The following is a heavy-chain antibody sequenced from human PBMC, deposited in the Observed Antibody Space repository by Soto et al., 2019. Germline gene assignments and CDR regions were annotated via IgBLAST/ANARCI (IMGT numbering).Heavy chain of an antibody. Sequence: QVQLVESGGGVVQPGRSLRLSCAASGFTFSSYAMHWVRQAPGKGLEWVAVISYDGSNKYYADSVKGRFTISRDNSKNTLYLQMNSLRAEDTAVYYCARPPSIAASYDYYGMDVWGQGTTVTVSS. J-gene: IGHJ6*02. V-gene: IGHV3-30-3*01. CDR1: GFTFSSYA. CDR3: ARPPSIAASYDYYGMDV. CDR2: ISYDGSNK. D-gene: IGHD6-6*01.